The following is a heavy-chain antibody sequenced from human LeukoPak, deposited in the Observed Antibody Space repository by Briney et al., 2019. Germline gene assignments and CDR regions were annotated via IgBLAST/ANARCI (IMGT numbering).Heavy chain of an antibody. CDR3: ARDGDGYNQIDY. J-gene: IGHJ4*02. D-gene: IGHD5-24*01. CDR2: IIPILGIA. Sequence: SVKVSCKASGYTFTSYDISWVRQAPGQGLEWMGRIIPILGIANYAQKFQGRVTITADKSTSTAYMELSSLRSEDTAVYYCARDGDGYNQIDYWGQGTLVTVSS. V-gene: IGHV1-69*04. CDR1: GYTFTSYD.